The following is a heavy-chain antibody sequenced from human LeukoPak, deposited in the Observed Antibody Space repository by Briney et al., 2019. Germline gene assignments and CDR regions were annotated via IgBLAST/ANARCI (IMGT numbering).Heavy chain of an antibody. J-gene: IGHJ4*02. CDR2: VSPPGGGT. Sequence: GGTLRLSCAASGFTFSNHGMNWVRQAPGKGLEWLSGVSPPGGGTYYADSVKGRFTISRDNSKNTLYLQMNSLRSEDTAVYYCAKHSAERYSGNYGWAPPDEYWGQGSLVTVSS. CDR3: AKHSAERYSGNYGWAPPDEY. V-gene: IGHV3-23*01. D-gene: IGHD5-12*01. CDR1: GFTFSNHG.